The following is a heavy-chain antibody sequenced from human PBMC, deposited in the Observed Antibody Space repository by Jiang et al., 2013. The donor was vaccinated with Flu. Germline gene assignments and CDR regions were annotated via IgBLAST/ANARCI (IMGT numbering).Heavy chain of an antibody. CDR2: ISSSSSYI. CDR1: GFTFSSYS. V-gene: IGHV3-21*01. CDR3: ARELQQGRSFDY. Sequence: QLVESGGGVVQPGRSLRLSCAASGFTFSSYSMNWVRQAPGKGLEWVSSISSSSSYIYYADSVKGRFTISRDNAKNSLYLQMNSLRAEDTAVYYCARELQQGRSFDYWGQGTLVTVSS. D-gene: IGHD6-13*01. J-gene: IGHJ4*02.